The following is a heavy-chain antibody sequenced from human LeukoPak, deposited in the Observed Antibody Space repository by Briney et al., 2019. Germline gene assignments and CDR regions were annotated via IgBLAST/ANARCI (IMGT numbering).Heavy chain of an antibody. Sequence: GGSLRLSCAASGFTFSDYYMSWIRQPPGKGLEWVSYVSSSGTTIYYADSVRGRFTVSRDNAKNSLYLQMDSLSAEDTAVYYCARGGVTSMIVVVPPYHYGLDVWGQGTTVTVSS. CDR3: ARGGVTSMIVVVPPYHYGLDV. CDR1: GFTFSDYY. V-gene: IGHV3-11*01. D-gene: IGHD3-22*01. CDR2: VSSSGTTI. J-gene: IGHJ6*02.